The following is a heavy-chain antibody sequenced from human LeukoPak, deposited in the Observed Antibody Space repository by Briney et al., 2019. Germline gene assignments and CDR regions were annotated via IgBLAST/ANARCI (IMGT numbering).Heavy chain of an antibody. D-gene: IGHD3-10*01. CDR3: ASDSYYYGSASYRFDY. J-gene: IGHJ4*02. V-gene: IGHV4-4*07. Sequence: PSESLSLTCTASGHTISSNYRSWIRQAAGKGLEWIGDIYTSGSTNYNPSLKSRVTMSVDKSKNQFYLKMSYVTAADTAVYYCASDSYYYGSASYRFDYWGQGTLATVSS. CDR2: IYTSGST. CDR1: GHTISSNY.